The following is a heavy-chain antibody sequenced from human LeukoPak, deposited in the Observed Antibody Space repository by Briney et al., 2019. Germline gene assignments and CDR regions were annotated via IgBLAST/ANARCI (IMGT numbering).Heavy chain of an antibody. D-gene: IGHD3-22*01. Sequence: GASVKVSCKASGYTFTCYYMHWVRQAPGQGLEWMGIINPSGGSTSYAQKFQGRVTMTRDTSTSTVYMELSSLRSEDTAVYYCARNLAPMTLDYWGQGTLVTVSS. CDR1: GYTFTCYY. J-gene: IGHJ4*02. V-gene: IGHV1-46*01. CDR3: ARNLAPMTLDY. CDR2: INPSGGST.